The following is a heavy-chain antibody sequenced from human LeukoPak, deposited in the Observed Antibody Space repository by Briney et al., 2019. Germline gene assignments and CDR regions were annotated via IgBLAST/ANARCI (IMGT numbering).Heavy chain of an antibody. Sequence: SVKVSCKASGNSISNYAVSWVRQAPGQGFEWMGGIIPIFGTADYAQKFQGRVTITADLSTSTTYMALSSLKSEDTATYYCTTRACHAGGCSSSFYYYYGLHFWGQGTTVSVSS. CDR2: IIPIFGTA. CDR3: TTRACHAGGCSSSFYYYYGLHF. V-gene: IGHV1-69*13. CDR1: GNSISNYA. J-gene: IGHJ6*02. D-gene: IGHD3-16*01.